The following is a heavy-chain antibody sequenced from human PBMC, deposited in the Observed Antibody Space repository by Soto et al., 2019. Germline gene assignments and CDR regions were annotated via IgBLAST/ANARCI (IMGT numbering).Heavy chain of an antibody. D-gene: IGHD6-13*01. CDR1: GGSIGGGGYY. CDR3: ARVRYSSSWYSWFDP. J-gene: IGHJ5*02. CDR2: INYSGST. Sequence: SETLCLTYTLSGGSIGGGGYYWSWLRQQPGRGLEWIGYINYSGSTNYNPSLKSRVTISVDTSKNQFSLKLSSVTAADTAVYYCARVRYSSSWYSWFDPWGQGTLVTVSS. V-gene: IGHV4-31*03.